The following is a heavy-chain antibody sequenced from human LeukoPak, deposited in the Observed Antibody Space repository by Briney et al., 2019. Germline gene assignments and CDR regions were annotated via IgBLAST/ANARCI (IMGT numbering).Heavy chain of an antibody. CDR1: GGSFSGYY. D-gene: IGHD1-14*01. Sequence: SETLSLTCAVYGGSFSGYYWSWIRQPPGKGLEWIGEINHSGSTNYNPSLKSRVTISVDTSKNQFSLKLSSVTAADTAVYYCARRGYNPRTRYYYMDVWGKGATVTISS. CDR3: ARRGYNPRTRYYYMDV. CDR2: INHSGST. V-gene: IGHV4-34*01. J-gene: IGHJ6*03.